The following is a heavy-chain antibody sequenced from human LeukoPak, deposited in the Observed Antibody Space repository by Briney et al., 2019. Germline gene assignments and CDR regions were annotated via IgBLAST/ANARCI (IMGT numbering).Heavy chain of an antibody. V-gene: IGHV3-30*01. CDR2: ISYDGSNK. CDR1: GFTFSSYA. J-gene: IGHJ6*02. CDR3: ARVRWEPQANPLDV. Sequence: PGRSLRLSCAASGFTFSSYAMHWVRQAPGKGLEWVAVISYDGSNKYYADSVKGRFTISRDNSKNTLYLQMNSLRAEDTAVYYCARVRWEPQANPLDVWGQGTTVTVSS. D-gene: IGHD1-26*01.